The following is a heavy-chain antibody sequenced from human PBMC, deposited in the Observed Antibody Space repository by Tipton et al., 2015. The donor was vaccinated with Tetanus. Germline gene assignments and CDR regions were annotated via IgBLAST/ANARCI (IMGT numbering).Heavy chain of an antibody. CDR1: GDSVNLYF. Sequence: TLSLTCSVSGDSVNLYFWSWIRQPAGKGLEWIGRVYSSGSASYNPSLKSRGSMSIDTSTNHFSLKLTSVTAADTAVYYCARDSGSGAFDYWGLGTPVTVSS. CDR3: ARDSGSGAFDY. CDR2: VYSSGSA. J-gene: IGHJ4*02. D-gene: IGHD3-10*01. V-gene: IGHV4-4*07.